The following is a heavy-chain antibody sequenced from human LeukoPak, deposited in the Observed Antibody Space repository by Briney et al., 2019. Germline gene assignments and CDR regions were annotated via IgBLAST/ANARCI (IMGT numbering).Heavy chain of an antibody. Sequence: KPGGSLRLSCAASGFTVSSNYMSWVRQAPGKGLEWVGRIKSKTDGGTTDYAAPVKGRFTISRDDSKNTLYLQMNSLKTEDTAVYYCTTDGPIDRTSKNYWGQGTLVTVSS. CDR3: TTDGPIDRTSKNY. J-gene: IGHJ4*02. V-gene: IGHV3-15*01. D-gene: IGHD1-7*01. CDR1: GFTVSSNY. CDR2: IKSKTDGGTT.